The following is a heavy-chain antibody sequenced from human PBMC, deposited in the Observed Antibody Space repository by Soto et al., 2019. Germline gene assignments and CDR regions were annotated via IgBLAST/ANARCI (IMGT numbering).Heavy chain of an antibody. V-gene: IGHV4-31*03. CDR1: GGSLSSGGYY. CDR3: ARGFSECSSFFAP. J-gene: IGHJ5*02. Sequence: QVQLQESGPGLVKPSQTLSLTCTGSGGSLSSGGYYWSWIRHHPGKGLEWIGYIYYSGRTYYNPSLTSRVTISVDTSKIQFSLKLSSVTAADTAVYYCARGFSECSSFFAPWGPGTLVTVSS. CDR2: IYYSGRT. D-gene: IGHD6-13*01.